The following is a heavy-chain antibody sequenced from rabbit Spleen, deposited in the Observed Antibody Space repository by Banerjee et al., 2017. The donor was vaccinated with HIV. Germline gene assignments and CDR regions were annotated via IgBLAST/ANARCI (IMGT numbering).Heavy chain of an antibody. CDR2: IDTSDGDT. J-gene: IGHJ6*01. D-gene: IGHD4-1*01. CDR1: GFSFSSNW. CDR3: ARDLTDVIGWNFGW. Sequence: QSLEESGGGLVKPGGTLTLTCTVSGFSFSSNWICWVRQAPGKGLEWIACIDTSDGDTDYANWVDGCFSISRGTSLNTVDLNVTSLAAADTATYFCARDLTDVIGWNFGWWGQGTLVTVS. V-gene: IGHV1S43*01.